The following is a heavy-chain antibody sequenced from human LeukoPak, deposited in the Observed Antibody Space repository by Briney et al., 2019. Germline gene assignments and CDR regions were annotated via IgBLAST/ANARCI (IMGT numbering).Heavy chain of an antibody. CDR2: ISWNSGSI. J-gene: IGHJ4*02. V-gene: IGHV3-9*01. Sequence: GGSLRLSCAASRFTFDDYAMHWVRQAPGKGLEWVSGISWNSGSIGYADSVKGRFTISRDNAKNSLYLQMNSLRAEDTALYYCAKGYGYSYGPFDYWGQGTLVTVSS. CDR1: RFTFDDYA. D-gene: IGHD5-18*01. CDR3: AKGYGYSYGPFDY.